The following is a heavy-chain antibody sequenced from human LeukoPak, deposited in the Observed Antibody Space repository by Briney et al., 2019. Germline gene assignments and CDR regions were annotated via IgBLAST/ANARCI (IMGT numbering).Heavy chain of an antibody. V-gene: IGHV4-59*01. CDR1: GGSISSYY. J-gene: IGHJ4*02. Sequence: SETLSLTCTVSGGSISSYYWSWIRQPPGKGLEWIGYIYYSGSTNYNPSLKSRVTVSVDTSKNQFSLKLSSVPAADTAVYYCARVSGYDWESFYDYWGQGTLVTVSS. CDR3: ARVSGYDWESFYDY. D-gene: IGHD5-12*01. CDR2: IYYSGST.